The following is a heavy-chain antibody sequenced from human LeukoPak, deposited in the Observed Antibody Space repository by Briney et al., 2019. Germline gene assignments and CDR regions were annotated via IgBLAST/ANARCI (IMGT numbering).Heavy chain of an antibody. J-gene: IGHJ6*03. CDR2: IIPIFGTA. CDR1: GYTFTSYD. Sequence: GASVRVSCKASGYTFTSYDINWVRQAPGQGLEWMGGIIPIFGTANYAQKFQGRVTITADESTSTAYMELSSLRSEDTAVYYCARSRWLRSYYYYMDVWGKGTTVTISS. D-gene: IGHD5-12*01. CDR3: ARSRWLRSYYYYMDV. V-gene: IGHV1-69*13.